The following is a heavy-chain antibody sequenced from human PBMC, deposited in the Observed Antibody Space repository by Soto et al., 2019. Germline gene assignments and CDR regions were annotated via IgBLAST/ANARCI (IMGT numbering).Heavy chain of an antibody. CDR3: AREGAIAPRFFDP. V-gene: IGHV2-5*01. J-gene: IGHJ5*02. CDR1: GFSLSTNGVG. Sequence: QITLKESGPTLVKPTETLTLMCTFSGFSLSTNGVGVGWIRQPPGKALEWLALIYWNDDKRYSPSLKNRLTITKDTSKNPVVLTMTNVDPVDTATYYCAREGAIAPRFFDPWGQGTLVTVSS. D-gene: IGHD2-2*02. CDR2: IYWNDDK.